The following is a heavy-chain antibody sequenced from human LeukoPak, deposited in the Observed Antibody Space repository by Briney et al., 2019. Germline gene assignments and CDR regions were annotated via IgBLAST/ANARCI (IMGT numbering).Heavy chain of an antibody. V-gene: IGHV3-30-3*01. CDR3: ARDQEEYQLVFHAFDF. CDR2: ISFDGSTK. Sequence: PGGSLRLSCAASGFTFSTYAMHWVRQAPGKGLEWVADISFDGSTKYYADFVKGRFTISRDNSKNTMYLQMNSLRTEDTAVYYCARDQEEYQLVFHAFDFWGQGTMATVSS. D-gene: IGHD2-2*01. CDR1: GFTFSTYA. J-gene: IGHJ3*01.